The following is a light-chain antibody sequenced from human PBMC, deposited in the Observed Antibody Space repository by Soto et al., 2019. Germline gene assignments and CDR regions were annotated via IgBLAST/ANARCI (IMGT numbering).Light chain of an antibody. V-gene: IGKV3-11*01. CDR1: QSVSSY. CDR3: QQRSNWPPLT. CDR2: DAS. Sequence: EIVLTQSPATLSLSPGERATLSCRASQSVSSYLAWYQQKPGQAPRLLIYDASNRATGIPARFSGSGSGTAFFITIIGLEHEEVAVNYCQQRSNWPPLTFGGGTKVEIK. J-gene: IGKJ4*01.